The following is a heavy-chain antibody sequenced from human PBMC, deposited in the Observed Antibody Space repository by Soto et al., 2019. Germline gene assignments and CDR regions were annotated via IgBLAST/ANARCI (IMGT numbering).Heavy chain of an antibody. V-gene: IGHV1-18*01. CDR1: GYTFTSYG. Sequence: QVQLVQSGAEVKKPGASVKVSCKASGYTFTSYGISWVRQSPGQGLEWMGWLSAYNGNTNYAQKLQGRVTMTTHTSTSIAYVELRNVRSEDTAVYYCAGYLFADFWSGYSDYWGRGTLVTVSS. CDR3: AGYLFADFWSGYSDY. J-gene: IGHJ4*02. CDR2: LSAYNGNT. D-gene: IGHD3-3*01.